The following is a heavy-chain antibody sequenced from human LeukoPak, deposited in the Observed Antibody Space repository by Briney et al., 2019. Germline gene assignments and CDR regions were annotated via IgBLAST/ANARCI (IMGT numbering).Heavy chain of an antibody. D-gene: IGHD1-26*01. J-gene: IGHJ4*02. V-gene: IGHV1-46*01. CDR2: INPSGGST. CDR1: GYTFTSYY. CDR3: AREGTHSGSYYDPGY. Sequence: ASVKVSCKASGYTFTSYYMHWVRQAPGQGLEWMGIINPSGGSTSYAQKFQGRVTMTRDMSTSTVYMELSSLRSEDTAVYYCAREGTHSGSYYDPGYWGQGTLVTVSS.